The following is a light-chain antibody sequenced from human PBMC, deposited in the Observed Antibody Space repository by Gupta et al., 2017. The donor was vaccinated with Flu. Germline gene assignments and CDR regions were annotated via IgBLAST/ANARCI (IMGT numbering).Light chain of an antibody. CDR2: RND. J-gene: IGLJ3*02. CDR1: TANIGSNY. CDR3: ATWDDSRSEWV. V-gene: IGLV1-47*01. Sequence: QSVLTQPPSASGTPGQRVTISCSGSTANIGSNYVVWYQQLPGTAPKLLIYRNDQRPSGVPTRFSGSKSGTSASLALSGLRSEEEADYYCATWDDSRSEWVFGGGTKLTVL.